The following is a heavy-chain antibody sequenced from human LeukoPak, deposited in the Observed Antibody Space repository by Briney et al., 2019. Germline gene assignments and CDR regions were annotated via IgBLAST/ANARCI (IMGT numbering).Heavy chain of an antibody. D-gene: IGHD2-21*02. CDR2: IYYSGST. V-gene: IGHV4-59*08. J-gene: IGHJ4*02. CDR1: GGSISSYY. Sequence: SETLSLTCTVSGGSISSYYWSWIRQPPGKGLEWIGYIYYSGSTNYNPSLKSRVTISVDTSKNQFSLKLNSVTAADTAVYYCARRNCGGDCYDFDYWGQGTLVTVSS. CDR3: ARRNCGGDCYDFDY.